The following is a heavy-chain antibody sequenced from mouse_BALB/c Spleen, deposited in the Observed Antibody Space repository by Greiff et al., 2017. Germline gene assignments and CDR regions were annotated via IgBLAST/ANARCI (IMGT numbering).Heavy chain of an antibody. D-gene: IGHD1-3*01. CDR3: AREKGKGFAY. CDR1: GYTFTSYW. V-gene: IGHV1-69*02. J-gene: IGHJ3*01. Sequence: QVQLQQPGAELVKPGASVKLSCKASGYTFTSYWMHWVKQRPGQGLEWIGEIDPSDSYTNYNQKFKGKATLTVDKSSSTAYMQLSSLTSEDSAVYYCAREKGKGFAYWGQGTLVTVSA. CDR2: IDPSDSYT.